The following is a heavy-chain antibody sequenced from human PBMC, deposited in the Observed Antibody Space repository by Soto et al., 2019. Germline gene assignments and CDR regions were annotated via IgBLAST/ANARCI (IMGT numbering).Heavy chain of an antibody. CDR3: ARRGVLPDY. Sequence: QVQLVQSGAEVKKPGASMKVSCKASGYAFTSYGITWVRQAPGQGLEWMGWISADNDNTNYAQKFQGRVTMTTDTSTSTAYMELWSLISDDTAVYYCARRGVLPDYWGQGTLVTVSS. CDR2: ISADNDNT. J-gene: IGHJ4*02. V-gene: IGHV1-18*01. D-gene: IGHD3-10*01. CDR1: GYAFTSYG.